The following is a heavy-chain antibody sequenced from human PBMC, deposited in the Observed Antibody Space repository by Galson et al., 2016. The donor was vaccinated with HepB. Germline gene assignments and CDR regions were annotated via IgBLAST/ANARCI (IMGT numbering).Heavy chain of an antibody. J-gene: IGHJ4*02. CDR3: EALLELRAGIDY. CDR2: ISSSSGFI. D-gene: IGHD1-7*01. Sequence: SLRLSCAVSGLTFTRFTMNWVRQAPGKGLEWVSFISSSSGFIYYADSVKSRFTTSRDNAKNSLYLQMNSLRAEDTAVYYCEALLELRAGIDYWGQGSLVTVSS. CDR1: GLTFTRFT. V-gene: IGHV3-21*01.